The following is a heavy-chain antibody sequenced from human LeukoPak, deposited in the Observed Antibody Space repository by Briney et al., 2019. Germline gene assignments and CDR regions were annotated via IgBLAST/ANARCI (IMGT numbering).Heavy chain of an antibody. J-gene: IGHJ4*02. CDR3: ARGSTAFMAAAGPIDY. D-gene: IGHD6-13*01. CDR1: GFTFSSHG. Sequence: PGGSLRLSCAASGFTFSSHGMHWVRQAPGTPREGVAVIWYDVSNKYHADSVKGRFTISRDKSKNTLYLQMNSLRAEDTAVYYCARGSTAFMAAAGPIDYWGQGTLVTVSS. V-gene: IGHV3-33*01. CDR2: IWYDVSNK.